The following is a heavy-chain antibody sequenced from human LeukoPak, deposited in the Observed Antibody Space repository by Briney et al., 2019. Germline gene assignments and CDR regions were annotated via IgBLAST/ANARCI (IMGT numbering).Heavy chain of an antibody. Sequence: GGSLRLSCAASGFTFSSYSMSWVRQAPGKGLEWVSSISSSSSYIYYADSVKGRFTISRDNAKNSLYLQMNSLRAEDTAVYYCARDQLLGDYSPGALDYWGQGTLVTVSS. D-gene: IGHD4-17*01. CDR1: GFTFSSYS. CDR3: ARDQLLGDYSPGALDY. J-gene: IGHJ4*02. V-gene: IGHV3-21*01. CDR2: ISSSSSYI.